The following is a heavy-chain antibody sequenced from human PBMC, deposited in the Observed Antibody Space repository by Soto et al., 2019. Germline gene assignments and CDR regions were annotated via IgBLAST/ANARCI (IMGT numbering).Heavy chain of an antibody. V-gene: IGHV3-53*01. CDR3: ARINWSTRGSPSDT. CDR2: FYSGGQI. J-gene: IGHJ5*02. D-gene: IGHD1-20*01. Sequence: PGGSLRLSCAASGFNVAGKYMSWVRQAPGKGLEWVSVFYSGGQIYYSDSVKGRFTISIDNSKNTVILDMNALRAEDTATYYCARINWSTRGSPSDTWGQGTLVTVSS. CDR1: GFNVAGKY.